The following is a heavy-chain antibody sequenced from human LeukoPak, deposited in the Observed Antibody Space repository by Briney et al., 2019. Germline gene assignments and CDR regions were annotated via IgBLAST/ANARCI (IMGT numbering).Heavy chain of an antibody. CDR1: GFTFSNYS. Sequence: GGSLRLSCAASGFTFSNYSMNWVRQAPGKGLEWVSYISSSSRTIDYADSVKGRFTISRDNAKNSLYLQMNSLRAEDTAVYYCARVSRGPHPYYYDSSGYMDYWGQGTLVTVSS. D-gene: IGHD3-22*01. V-gene: IGHV3-48*01. CDR2: ISSSSRTI. J-gene: IGHJ4*02. CDR3: ARVSRGPHPYYYDSSGYMDY.